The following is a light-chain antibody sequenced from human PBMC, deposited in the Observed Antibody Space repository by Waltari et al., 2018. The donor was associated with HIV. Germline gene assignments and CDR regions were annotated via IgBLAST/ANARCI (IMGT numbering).Light chain of an antibody. Sequence: VTVTCQASHDIKTHLNWYHQRPGKAPRVVIYDASNLETGVPPRFSGGGSGTDFSLTITNLQPEDIGTYYCQQSHTLWTFGQGTTVDI. CDR2: DAS. CDR1: HDIKTH. V-gene: IGKV1-33*01. CDR3: QQSHTLWT. J-gene: IGKJ1*01.